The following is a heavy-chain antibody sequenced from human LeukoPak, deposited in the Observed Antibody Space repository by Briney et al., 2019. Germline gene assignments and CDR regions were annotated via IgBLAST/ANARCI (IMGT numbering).Heavy chain of an antibody. J-gene: IGHJ6*02. CDR1: GYTFTSYY. Sequence: ASVKVSCKASGYTFTSYYMHWVRQAPGQGLEWMGIISPSGGSTSYAQKFQGRVTMTRDTSTSTVYMELSSLRSEDTAVYYCARTLIAAAGYYYYGMDVWGQGTTVTVSS. CDR3: ARTLIAAAGYYYYGMDV. CDR2: ISPSGGST. V-gene: IGHV1-46*01. D-gene: IGHD6-13*01.